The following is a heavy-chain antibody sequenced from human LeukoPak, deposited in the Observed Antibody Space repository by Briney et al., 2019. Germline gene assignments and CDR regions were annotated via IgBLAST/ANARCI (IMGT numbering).Heavy chain of an antibody. CDR1: GFTFSSYW. Sequence: GGSLRLSCAASGFTFSSYWMSWVRQAPGKGLEWVANIKQDGSEKYYVDSVKGRFTISRDNAKNSLYLQMNSLRAEDTALYYCAKVLRPYYYDSSGYYFDYWGRGTLVTVSS. D-gene: IGHD3-22*01. J-gene: IGHJ4*02. CDR2: IKQDGSEK. CDR3: AKVLRPYYYDSSGYYFDY. V-gene: IGHV3-7*03.